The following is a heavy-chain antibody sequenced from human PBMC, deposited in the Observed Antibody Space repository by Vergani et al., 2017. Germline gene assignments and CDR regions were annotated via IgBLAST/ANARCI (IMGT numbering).Heavy chain of an antibody. J-gene: IGHJ4*02. V-gene: IGHV5-10-1*03. D-gene: IGHD2-15*01. CDR3: ARHSDLGYCSGGSCSNQSPIDY. CDR1: GYSFTSYW. CDR2: IDPSDSYT. Sequence: EVQLVQSGAEVKKPGESLRISCKGSGYSFTSYWISWVRQMPXKGLEWMGRIDPSDSYTNYSPSFQGHVTISADKSISTAYLQLSSLKASDTAMYYCARHSDLGYCSGGSCSNQSPIDYWGQGTLVTVSS.